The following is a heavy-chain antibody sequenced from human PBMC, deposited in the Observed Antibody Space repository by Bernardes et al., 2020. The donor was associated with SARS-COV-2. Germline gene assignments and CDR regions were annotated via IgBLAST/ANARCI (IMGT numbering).Heavy chain of an antibody. CDR2: ISGTGDTT. J-gene: IGHJ4*02. D-gene: IGHD2-8*02. CDR1: EFTFSRYE. CDR3: ARGGRWYNRVTGGVVTYYFDS. V-gene: IGHV3-48*03. Sequence: GWSLRLSCEVSEFTFSRYEMNWVRQAPGKGLEWIAYISGTGDTTYYADSVQGRFTISRDNTKDSLFLQMNSLRVEDTAVYYCARGGRWYNRVTGGVVTYYFDSWGQGTRVAVSS.